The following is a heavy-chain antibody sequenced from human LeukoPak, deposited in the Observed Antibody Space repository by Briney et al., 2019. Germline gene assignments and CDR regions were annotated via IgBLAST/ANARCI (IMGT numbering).Heavy chain of an antibody. V-gene: IGHV4-39*01. CDR2: IYYSGST. J-gene: IGHJ4*02. CDR3: ARWAAAGTHHFDY. CDR1: GGSIISSSYY. D-gene: IGHD6-13*01. Sequence: GPLSLPSPVAGGSIISSSYYWGWIRQPPGKGLEWIGSIYYSGSTYYNPSLKSRVTISVDTSKNQFSLKLSSVTAADTAVYYCARWAAAGTHHFDYWGRGTLVTVSS.